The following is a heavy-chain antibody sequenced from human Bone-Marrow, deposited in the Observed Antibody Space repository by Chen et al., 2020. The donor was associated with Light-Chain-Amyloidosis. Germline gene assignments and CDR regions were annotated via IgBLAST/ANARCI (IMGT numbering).Heavy chain of an antibody. D-gene: IGHD6-13*01. J-gene: IGHJ5*02. CDR2: FYYSGSI. CDR3: AKGYSSSWYGGKWFDP. Sequence: QVQLQESGPGLVKPAETLSLTCTVLGGSIRSYYWSWIRQPPGKGLEWIGYFYYSGSIDYNPSFKSRVTISVDTSKNQVSLNLSSVTAADTAVYYCAKGYSSSWYGGKWFDPWGQGTLVTVSS. CDR1: GGSIRSYY. V-gene: IGHV4-59*01.